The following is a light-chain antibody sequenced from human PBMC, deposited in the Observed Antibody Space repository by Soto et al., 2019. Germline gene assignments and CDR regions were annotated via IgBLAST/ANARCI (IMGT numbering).Light chain of an antibody. J-gene: IGKJ2*01. CDR1: QSISNY. V-gene: IGKV1-39*01. CDR3: QQSYSTPYS. Sequence: DIQMTQSPSSLSASLGDRVTVTCRASQSISNYLNWYQQKPGKAPKLLIYAASSLQSGVPSRFSGSGSGTDFTLTISSLQPEDFATYYCQQSYSTPYSFGQGTKVEIK. CDR2: AAS.